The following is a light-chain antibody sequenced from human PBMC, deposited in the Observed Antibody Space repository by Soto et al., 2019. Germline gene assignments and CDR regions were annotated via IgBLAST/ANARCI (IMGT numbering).Light chain of an antibody. CDR3: MQGLKSPT. CDR2: LGS. J-gene: IGKJ2*01. V-gene: IGKV2-28*01. CDR1: QSIQHSFGYNY. Sequence: VMTQSPLSLPATPGEPASISCRSSQSIQHSFGYNYLDWYVQRPVQSPQLLIYLGSTRASGVPDRISGSGSGTNFTLTISDVEAEDVGSYYCMQGLKSPTFGRGTKLEI.